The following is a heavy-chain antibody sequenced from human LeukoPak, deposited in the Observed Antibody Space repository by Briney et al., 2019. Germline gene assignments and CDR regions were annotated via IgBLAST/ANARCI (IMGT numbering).Heavy chain of an antibody. V-gene: IGHV3-11*01. J-gene: IGHJ4*02. CDR3: ARSRSPFDWLLSYFDY. CDR1: GFTFSDYY. D-gene: IGHD3-9*01. Sequence: PGGSLRLSSAASGFTFSDYYMSWIRRAPGKGLEWVSYISSSGSTIYYADSVKGRFTISRDNAKNSLYLQMNSLRAEDTAVYYCARSRSPFDWLLSYFDYWGQGTLVTVSS. CDR2: ISSSGSTI.